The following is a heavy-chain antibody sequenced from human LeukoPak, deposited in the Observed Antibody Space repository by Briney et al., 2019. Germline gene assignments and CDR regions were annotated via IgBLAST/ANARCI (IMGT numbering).Heavy chain of an antibody. CDR3: AKDNYYDSSGYYTSWYYFDY. D-gene: IGHD3-22*01. CDR2: ISGSGGST. Sequence: PGESLRLSCAASGFTFSSYAMSWVRQAPGKGLEWVSAISGSGGSTYYADSVKGRFTISRDNSKNTLYLQMNSLRAEDTAVYYCAKDNYYDSSGYYTSWYYFDYWGQGTLVTVSS. J-gene: IGHJ4*02. CDR1: GFTFSSYA. V-gene: IGHV3-23*01.